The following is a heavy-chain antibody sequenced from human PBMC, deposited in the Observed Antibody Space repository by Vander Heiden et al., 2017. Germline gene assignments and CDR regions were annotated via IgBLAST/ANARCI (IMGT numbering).Heavy chain of an antibody. V-gene: IGHV3-15*01. CDR3: TTDLQAFYPDY. CDR2: IKRKTDGGTT. J-gene: IGHJ4*02. D-gene: IGHD3-16*01. CDR1: GFTFNNAW. Sequence: EVQLVESGGGLVKPGGSLRLYCAASGFTFNNAWMSWVRQPPGKGLEWVGRIKRKTDGGTTDYAAPVKGRFTISRDDSKNTLYLQMDSLKTEDTAVYYCTTDLQAFYPDYWGQGTLVTVSS.